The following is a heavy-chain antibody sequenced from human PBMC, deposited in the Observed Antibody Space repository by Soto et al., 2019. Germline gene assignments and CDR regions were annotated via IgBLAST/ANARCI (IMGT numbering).Heavy chain of an antibody. CDR1: GYTFTNYG. CDR3: ARGVGSGTYYNQYNWFDP. D-gene: IGHD3-10*01. Sequence: QVQLVQSGGEVKKPGASVKVSCKASGYTFTNYGISWVRQAPGQGLEWMGWINVYNGNTKYAQKVQGRVTMTTDTSTXTXYMELRSLGSDDTAVYYCARGVGSGTYYNQYNWFDPWGQGTLVTVSS. CDR2: INVYNGNT. V-gene: IGHV1-18*01. J-gene: IGHJ5*02.